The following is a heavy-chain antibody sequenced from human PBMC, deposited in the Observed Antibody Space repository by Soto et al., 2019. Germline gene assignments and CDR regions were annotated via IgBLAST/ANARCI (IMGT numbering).Heavy chain of an antibody. J-gene: IGHJ6*03. CDR2: IYSGGST. CDR3: ARDLKFYYGSGSYYLGYYYYMDV. Sequence: GGSLRLSCAASGFTVSSNYMSWVRQAPGKGLEWVSVIYSGGSTYYADSVKGRFTISRDNSKNTLYLQMNSLRAEDTAVYYCARDLKFYYGSGSYYLGYYYYMDVWGKGTTVTVSS. V-gene: IGHV3-66*01. D-gene: IGHD3-10*01. CDR1: GFTVSSNY.